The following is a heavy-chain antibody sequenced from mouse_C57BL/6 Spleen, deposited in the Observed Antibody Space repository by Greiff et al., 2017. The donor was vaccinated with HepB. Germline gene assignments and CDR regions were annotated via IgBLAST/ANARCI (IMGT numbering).Heavy chain of an antibody. CDR2: IYPGDGDT. CDR3: ARGVVAKYYFDY. D-gene: IGHD1-1*01. V-gene: IGHV1-82*01. J-gene: IGHJ2*01. CDR1: GYAFSSSW. Sequence: VKLMESGPELVKPGASVKISCKASGYAFSSSWMNWVKQRPGKGLEWIGRIYPGDGDTNYNGKFKGKATLTADKSSSTAYMQLSSLTSEDSAVYFCARGVVAKYYFDYWGQGTTLTVSS.